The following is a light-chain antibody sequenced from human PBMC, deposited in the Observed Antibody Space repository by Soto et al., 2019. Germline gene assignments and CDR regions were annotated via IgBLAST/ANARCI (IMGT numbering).Light chain of an antibody. CDR3: CSYAGSSTSYV. Sequence: QSVLTQPASVSGSPGQSITISCTGTSSDVGSYNLVSWYQQHPGKAPKLMIYEVSKRPSGGSNRFSGSKSGNTASLTISVLQAEDEADYYCCSYAGSSTSYVFGTGTKVTVL. V-gene: IGLV2-23*02. J-gene: IGLJ1*01. CDR2: EVS. CDR1: SSDVGSYNL.